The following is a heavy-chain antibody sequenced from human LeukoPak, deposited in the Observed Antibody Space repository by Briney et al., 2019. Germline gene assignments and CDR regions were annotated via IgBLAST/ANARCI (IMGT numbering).Heavy chain of an antibody. Sequence: GGSLRHSCAASGFTVSSNYMNWVRQAPGKGLEWVSVIYSGGFTSYADSVKGRFTISRDNSKNTLYLQMNSLRAEDTAVYYCASYNWNAQGASWGRGTLVTVSS. D-gene: IGHD1-1*01. V-gene: IGHV3-53*01. CDR3: ASYNWNAQGAS. J-gene: IGHJ5*02. CDR1: GFTVSSNY. CDR2: IYSGGFT.